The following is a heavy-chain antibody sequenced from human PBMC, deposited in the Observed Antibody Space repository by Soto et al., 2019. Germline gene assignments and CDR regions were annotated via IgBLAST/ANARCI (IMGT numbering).Heavy chain of an antibody. Sequence: SLRLSCAASGFTFSSYGMHWVRQAPGKGLEWVAVIWYDGSNKYYADSVKGRFTISRDNSKNTLYLQMNSLRAEDTAVYYCARADYYDSSGYLGEDAFDSWGKATMVTVSS. D-gene: IGHD3-22*01. CDR3: ARADYYDSSGYLGEDAFDS. CDR1: GFTFSSYG. J-gene: IGHJ3*02. V-gene: IGHV3-33*01. CDR2: IWYDGSNK.